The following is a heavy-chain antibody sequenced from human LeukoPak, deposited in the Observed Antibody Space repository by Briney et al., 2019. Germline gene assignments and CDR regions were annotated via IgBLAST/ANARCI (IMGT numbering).Heavy chain of an antibody. D-gene: IGHD3-10*01. CDR1: GFTFSSYE. CDR2: ISSSGSTI. V-gene: IGHV3-48*03. Sequence: GGSLRLSCAASGFTFSSYEMNWVRQAPGKGLEWVSYISSSGSTIYYADSVKGRFTISRDNAKNSLYLQMNSLRAEDTSVYYCASLTVRAKNDYWGQGTLVTVSS. CDR3: ASLTVRAKNDY. J-gene: IGHJ4*02.